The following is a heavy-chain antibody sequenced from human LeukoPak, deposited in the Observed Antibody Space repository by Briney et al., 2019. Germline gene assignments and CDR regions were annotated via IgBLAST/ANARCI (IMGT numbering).Heavy chain of an antibody. Sequence: GGSLKLSCAASGFSFSGSAMHWVRQASGKGLEWVGRIRSKNNNFATTYAASVKGRFTISRDDSKNTTHLQMNSLKAEDTALYYCTNYFYGLDVWGKGTTVTVSS. V-gene: IGHV3-73*01. J-gene: IGHJ6*04. CDR1: GFSFSGSA. CDR3: TNYFYGLDV. CDR2: IRSKNNNFAT.